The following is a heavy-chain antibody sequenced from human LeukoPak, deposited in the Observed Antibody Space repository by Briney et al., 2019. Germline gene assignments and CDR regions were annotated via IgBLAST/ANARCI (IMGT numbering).Heavy chain of an antibody. Sequence: PGGSLRLSCAASGFDFSSNWMHWVRQAPGKGLEWVSSISNSGGSTYYADSVKGRFTISRDNSKNTLYLQMNSLRAEDTAVYYCAKEGFDSWGQGTLVTVSS. CDR3: AKEGFDS. CDR2: ISNSGGST. CDR1: GFDFSSNW. V-gene: IGHV3-23*01. J-gene: IGHJ4*02.